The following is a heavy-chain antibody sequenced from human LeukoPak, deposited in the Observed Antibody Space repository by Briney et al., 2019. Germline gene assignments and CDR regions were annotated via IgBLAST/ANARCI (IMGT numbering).Heavy chain of an antibody. Sequence: GGSLRLSCAASGFTFSSYWMHWVRQAPGKGLVWVSGISPNGVITYYADSVKGRFTISRDNSKGTVYLQMNSLRPEDMAVYYCARAAIAVADFDYWGQGTLVTVSS. D-gene: IGHD6-19*01. J-gene: IGHJ4*02. CDR1: GFTFSSYW. CDR3: ARAAIAVADFDY. V-gene: IGHV3-23*01. CDR2: ISPNGVIT.